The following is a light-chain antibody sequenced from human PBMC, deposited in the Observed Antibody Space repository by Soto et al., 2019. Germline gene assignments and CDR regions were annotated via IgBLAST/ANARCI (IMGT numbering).Light chain of an antibody. CDR3: QQYDNWPLT. V-gene: IGKV3-15*01. Sequence: EIVVTQSPATLSVSPGERATLSCRASQSVSSNSAWYQQKPGQAPRLLIYGASTRATGLPARFSGSGSGTEFTLTISSLQSEDFAVYYCQQYDNWPLTFGGGTKVEIK. CDR1: QSVSSN. CDR2: GAS. J-gene: IGKJ4*01.